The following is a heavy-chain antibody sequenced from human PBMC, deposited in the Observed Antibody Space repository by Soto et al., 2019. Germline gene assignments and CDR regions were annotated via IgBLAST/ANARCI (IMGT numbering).Heavy chain of an antibody. J-gene: IGHJ4*02. CDR3: ARSWGGDGYSH. Sequence: KTSETLSLTCAVYGGSFSGYYWSWTRQPPGKGLEWIGEINHSGSTNYNPSLKSRLTISLDTSKKHFSLTLRSVNAVDTGVYYCARSWGGDGYSHWGQGTLVTVSS. CDR1: GGSFSGYY. CDR2: INHSGST. V-gene: IGHV4-34*01. D-gene: IGHD2-15*01.